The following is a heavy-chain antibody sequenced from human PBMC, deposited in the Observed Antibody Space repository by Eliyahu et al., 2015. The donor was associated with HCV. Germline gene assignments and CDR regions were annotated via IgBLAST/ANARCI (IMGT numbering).Heavy chain of an antibody. CDR3: ARGLLSRGMDV. Sequence: QVQLQESGPGLVKPSETLSLSCTVSGGSFGXFYWSWIRQPPGKRLXWIGYVYFGGNTNYNPSLQSRVTISADTSKKQFPLNLRSVTAADTAMYYCARGLLSRGMDVWGHGTTVTVSS. D-gene: IGHD2/OR15-2a*01. CDR2: VYFGGNT. J-gene: IGHJ6*02. V-gene: IGHV4-59*01. CDR1: GGSFGXFY.